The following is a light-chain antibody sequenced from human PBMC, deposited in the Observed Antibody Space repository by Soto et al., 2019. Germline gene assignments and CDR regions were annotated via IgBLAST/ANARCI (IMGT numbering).Light chain of an antibody. Sequence: VTQSLSSLSASEGDRVTITCRASQSISSYLNWYQQKPGKAPKVLIYAASSLQSGVPSRFSGIGSGTDFTLTISSLQPEDFAIYYCQQTYTTPEITFGQGTRLEIK. CDR3: QQTYTTPEIT. J-gene: IGKJ5*01. CDR2: AAS. V-gene: IGKV1-39*01. CDR1: QSISSY.